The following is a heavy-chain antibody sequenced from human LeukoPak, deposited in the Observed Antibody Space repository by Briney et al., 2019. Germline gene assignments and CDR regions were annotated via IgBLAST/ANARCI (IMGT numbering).Heavy chain of an antibody. CDR2: IYPGDSET. J-gene: IGHJ5*02. CDR3: VRSFIGGSSGWHP. CDR1: GYSFTSYW. D-gene: IGHD6-19*01. V-gene: IGHV5-51*01. Sequence: GESLKISCKGSGYSFTSYWIGWVRQMPGKGLEWMGIIYPGDSETRYRPSFQGQVTFSADKSISTAYLQWSSLKASDTAIYYCVRSFIGGSSGWHPWGLGTLVTVSS.